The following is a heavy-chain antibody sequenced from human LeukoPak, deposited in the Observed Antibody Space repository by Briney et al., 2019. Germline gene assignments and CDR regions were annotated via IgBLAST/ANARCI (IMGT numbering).Heavy chain of an antibody. CDR3: ASIWLGGHWFDP. V-gene: IGHV4-34*01. CDR2: INHSGSA. CDR1: GGSFSGYY. D-gene: IGHD3-10*01. J-gene: IGHJ5*02. Sequence: SETLSLTCAVYGGSFSGYYWSWIRQPPGKGLEWIGEINHSGSANYNPSLKSRVTILVDTSKNQFSLRLSSVTAADTAVYYCASIWLGGHWFDPWGQGTLVTVSS.